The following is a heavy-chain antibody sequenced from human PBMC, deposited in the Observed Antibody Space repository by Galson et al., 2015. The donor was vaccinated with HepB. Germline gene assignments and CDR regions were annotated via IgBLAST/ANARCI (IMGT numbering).Heavy chain of an antibody. CDR2: ISYDGSNK. CDR1: GFTFSSYA. CDR3: ARGPYFTVTTPTHYWYLDL. J-gene: IGHJ2*01. Sequence: SLRLSCAVSGFTFSSYAMHWVRQAPGKGLEWVAVISYDGSNKYYADSVKGRFTISRDNSKNTLYLQMNSLRAEDTAVYYCARGPYFTVTTPTHYWYLDLWGRGTLVTVSS. V-gene: IGHV3-30*04. D-gene: IGHD4-17*01.